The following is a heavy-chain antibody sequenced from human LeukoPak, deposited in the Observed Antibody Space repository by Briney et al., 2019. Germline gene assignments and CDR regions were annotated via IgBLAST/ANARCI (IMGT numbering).Heavy chain of an antibody. V-gene: IGHV3-11*04. D-gene: IGHD1-26*01. CDR3: ARVCKVGAASDY. J-gene: IGHJ4*02. Sequence: GGSLRLSCAASGFTFSDYYMSWIRQAPGKGLEWVSYISSSGSTIYYADSVKGRFTISRDNAKNTLYLQMNSLRAEDTAVYYCARVCKVGAASDYWGQGTLVTVSS. CDR2: ISSSGSTI. CDR1: GFTFSDYY.